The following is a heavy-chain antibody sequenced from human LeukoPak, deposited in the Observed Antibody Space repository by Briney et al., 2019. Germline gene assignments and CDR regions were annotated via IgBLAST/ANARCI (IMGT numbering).Heavy chain of an antibody. CDR1: GYTFTSYY. V-gene: IGHV1-2*02. D-gene: IGHD3-22*01. Sequence: ASVKVSCKASGYTFTSYYMHWVRQAPGQGLEWMGWINPNSGGTNYAQKFQGRVTMTRDTSISTAYMELSRLRSDDTAVYYCARDGSPPYYYDSSGYYGSDFWGQGTLVTVSS. CDR2: INPNSGGT. J-gene: IGHJ4*02. CDR3: ARDGSPPYYYDSSGYYGSDF.